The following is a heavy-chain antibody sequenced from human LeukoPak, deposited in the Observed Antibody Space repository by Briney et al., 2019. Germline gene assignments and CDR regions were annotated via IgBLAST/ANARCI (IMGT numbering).Heavy chain of an antibody. J-gene: IGHJ3*02. V-gene: IGHV4-59*01. D-gene: IGHD3-22*01. CDR2: IYYSGST. CDR3: ARDRRYYYDSSGYYWTFDI. Sequence: SETLSLTCTVSGGSISSYYWSWIRQPPGKGLEWIGYIYYSGSTNYNPSLKSRVTISVDTSKNQFSLKLSSATAADTAVYYCARDRRYYYDSSGYYWTFDIWGQGTMVTVSS. CDR1: GGSISSYY.